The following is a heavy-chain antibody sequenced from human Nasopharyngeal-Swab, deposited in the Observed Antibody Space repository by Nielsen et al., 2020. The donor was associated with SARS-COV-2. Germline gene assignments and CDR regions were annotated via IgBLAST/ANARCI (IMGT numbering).Heavy chain of an antibody. Sequence: SVKVSCKASGYTFTGYYMHWVRQAPGQGLEWMGGIIPIFGTANYAQKFQGRVTITADESTSTAYMELSSLRSEDTAVYYCARIVTDIVVVPAAHYYYYGMDVWGQGTTVTVSS. J-gene: IGHJ6*02. D-gene: IGHD2-2*01. CDR3: ARIVTDIVVVPAAHYYYYGMDV. V-gene: IGHV1-69*13. CDR1: GYTFTGYY. CDR2: IIPIFGTA.